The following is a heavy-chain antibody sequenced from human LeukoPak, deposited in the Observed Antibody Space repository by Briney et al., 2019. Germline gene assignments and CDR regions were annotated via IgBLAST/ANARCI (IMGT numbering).Heavy chain of an antibody. CDR1: GGSISGSYYY. Sequence: PSETLSLTCTVSGGSISGSYYYWGWLRQPPGKGLESITSIYYTGATYYNPSLKSRVTISVDPSKDQFSLKLTSVTAADTAVYYCARLGAYDTRATLDSWGQGTLVTVSS. D-gene: IGHD3-22*01. V-gene: IGHV4-39*01. CDR3: ARLGAYDTRATLDS. CDR2: IYYTGAT. J-gene: IGHJ5*02.